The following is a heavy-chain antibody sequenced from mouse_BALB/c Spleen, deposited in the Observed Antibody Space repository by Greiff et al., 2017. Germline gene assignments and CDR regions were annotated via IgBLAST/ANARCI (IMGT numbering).Heavy chain of an antibody. CDR1: GFTFSDYY. CDR2: ISDGGSYT. Sequence: EVQVVESGGGLVKPGGSLKLSCAASGFTFSDYYMYWVRQNPEKRLEWVATISDGGSYTYYPDSVKGRFTISRDNAKNNLYLQMSSLKSEDTAMYYCARGGYGNYAWFAYWGQGTLVTVSA. D-gene: IGHD2-10*02. J-gene: IGHJ3*01. CDR3: ARGGYGNYAWFAY. V-gene: IGHV5-4*02.